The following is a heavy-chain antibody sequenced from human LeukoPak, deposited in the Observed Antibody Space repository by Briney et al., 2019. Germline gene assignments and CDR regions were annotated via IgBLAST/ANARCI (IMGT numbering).Heavy chain of an antibody. CDR2: ISWNSGSI. Sequence: GGSLRLSCAASGFTFDDYAMHWVRQAPGKGLEWVSGISWNSGSIGYADSVKGRFTISRDNAKNSLYLQMNSLRAEDMALYYCAKANSVDTAMSDAFDIWGQGTMVTVSS. J-gene: IGHJ3*02. CDR1: GFTFDDYA. V-gene: IGHV3-9*03. CDR3: AKANSVDTAMSDAFDI. D-gene: IGHD5-18*01.